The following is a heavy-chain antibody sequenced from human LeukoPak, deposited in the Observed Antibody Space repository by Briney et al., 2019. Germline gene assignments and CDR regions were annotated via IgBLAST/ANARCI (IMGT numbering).Heavy chain of an antibody. J-gene: IGHJ3*02. CDR2: IYYSGST. D-gene: IGHD3-22*01. CDR3: ARGWKRIKSYYYDSSGHPTYAFDI. V-gene: IGHV4-59*01. CDR1: SGSISSYY. Sequence: SETLSLTCTVSSGSISSYYWSWIRQPPGNGLEWIGYIYYSGSTNYNPSLKSRVTISVDTSKNQFSLKLSSVTAADTAVYYCARGWKRIKSYYYDSSGHPTYAFDIWGQGTMVTVSS.